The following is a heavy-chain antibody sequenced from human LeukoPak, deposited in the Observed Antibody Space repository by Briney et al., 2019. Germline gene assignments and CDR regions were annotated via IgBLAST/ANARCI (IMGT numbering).Heavy chain of an antibody. Sequence: ASVKVSCKASGGTFSSYAISWVRQAPGQGLEWMGGIIPIFGTANYAQKFQGRVTITADESTSTAYMELSSLRSEGTAVYYCARGYIVGVPWGDNWFDPWGQGTLVTVSS. D-gene: IGHD1-26*01. CDR3: ARGYIVGVPWGDNWFDP. J-gene: IGHJ5*02. V-gene: IGHV1-69*13. CDR1: GGTFSSYA. CDR2: IIPIFGTA.